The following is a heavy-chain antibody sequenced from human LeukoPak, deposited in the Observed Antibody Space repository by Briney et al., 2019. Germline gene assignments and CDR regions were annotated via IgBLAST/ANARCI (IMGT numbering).Heavy chain of an antibody. J-gene: IGHJ4*02. CDR2: ITGSGGST. Sequence: GGSLRLSCAASGFTFSSYAMSWVRQAPGKGLEWVTAITGSGGSTYYADSVKGRFTISRATSKNTLYVQMTSLRAAATAVSYRATEQYLVFYYSGQGNLVTVSP. CDR3: ATEQYLVFYY. D-gene: IGHD2/OR15-2a*01. V-gene: IGHV3-23*01. CDR1: GFTFSSYA.